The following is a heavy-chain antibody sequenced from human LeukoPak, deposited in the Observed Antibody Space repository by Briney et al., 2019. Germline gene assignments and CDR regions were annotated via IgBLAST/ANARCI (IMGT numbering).Heavy chain of an antibody. CDR3: SGGGRYSEFWSGYSYYFDY. Sequence: PGGSLRLSCAASGFTFNSYGMHWVRQAPGKGLEWVAFIRYDGSNKYYADSVKGRFTISRDNSKNTVYLQMNSLRVEDTAVYYCSGGGRYSEFWSGYSYYFDYWGQGTLVTVSS. D-gene: IGHD3-3*01. J-gene: IGHJ4*02. CDR1: GFTFNSYG. V-gene: IGHV3-30*02. CDR2: IRYDGSNK.